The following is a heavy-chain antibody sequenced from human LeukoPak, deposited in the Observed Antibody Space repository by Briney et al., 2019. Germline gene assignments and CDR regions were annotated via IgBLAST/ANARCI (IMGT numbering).Heavy chain of an antibody. J-gene: IGHJ4*02. CDR2: IYYDGSNK. Sequence: PGGSLRLSCAVSGFTFSTYGMHWVRQAPGKGLEWVADIYYDGSNKYYADSVKGRFTISRDNSKNTLFLQMNSLRAEDTAVYYCATYMRGGIIGITDGFDYWGQGTLVTVSS. V-gene: IGHV3-33*01. D-gene: IGHD1-7*01. CDR1: GFTFSTYG. CDR3: ATYMRGGIIGITDGFDY.